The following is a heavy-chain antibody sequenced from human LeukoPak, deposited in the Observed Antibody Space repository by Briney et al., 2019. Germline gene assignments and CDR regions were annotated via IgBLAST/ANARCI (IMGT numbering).Heavy chain of an antibody. V-gene: IGHV3-30*19. Sequence: GGSLRLSCAASGFTFSSYGMHWVRQAPGKGLEWVAVISYDGSNKYYADSVKGRFTISRDNSKNTLYLQMNSLRAEDTAVYYCADYSSSHTFDYWGQGTLVTVSS. J-gene: IGHJ4*02. CDR3: ADYSSSHTFDY. CDR1: GFTFSSYG. D-gene: IGHD6-13*01. CDR2: ISYDGSNK.